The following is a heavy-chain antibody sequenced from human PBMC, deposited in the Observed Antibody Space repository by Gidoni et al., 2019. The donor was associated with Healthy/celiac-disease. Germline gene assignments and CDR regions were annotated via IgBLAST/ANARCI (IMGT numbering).Heavy chain of an antibody. D-gene: IGHD6-6*01. J-gene: IGHJ4*02. CDR3: AKLAARTTGGGY. V-gene: IGHV3-9*01. CDR1: GFTFDDYA. Sequence: EVQLVESGGGLVQPGRSLRLSCAAAGFTFDDYAMHWVRQAPGKGLEWVSGISWNSGSIGYADSVKGRFTISRDNAKNSLYLQMNSLRAEDTALYYCAKLAARTTGGGYWGQGTLVTVSS. CDR2: ISWNSGSI.